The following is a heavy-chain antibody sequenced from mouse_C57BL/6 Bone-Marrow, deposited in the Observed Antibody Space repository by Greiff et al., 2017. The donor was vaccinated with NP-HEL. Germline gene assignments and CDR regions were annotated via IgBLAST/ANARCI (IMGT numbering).Heavy chain of an antibody. CDR2: IYPRSGNT. CDR1: GYTFTSYG. V-gene: IGHV1-81*01. D-gene: IGHD1-1*01. Sequence: QVQLKESGAELARPGASVKLSCKASGYTFTSYGISWVKQRTGQGLEWIGEIYPRSGNTYYNEKFKGKATLTADKSSSTAYMELRSLTSEDSAVYFCARELITTPMDYWGQGTSVTVSS. CDR3: ARELITTPMDY. J-gene: IGHJ4*01.